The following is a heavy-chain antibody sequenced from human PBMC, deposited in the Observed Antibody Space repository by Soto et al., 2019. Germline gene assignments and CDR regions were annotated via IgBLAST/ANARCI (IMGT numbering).Heavy chain of an antibody. Sequence: QLQLQESGSGLVKPSQTLSLTCAVSGGSISSGGYSWSWIPQPPGKGLEWIGYIYHSGSTYYNPSLKSRVTISVDRSKNQFSLKLSSVTAADTAVYYCARGHAGHYYYYGMDVWGQGTTVTVSS. CDR3: ARGHAGHYYYYGMDV. CDR1: GGSISSGGYS. V-gene: IGHV4-30-2*01. J-gene: IGHJ6*02. CDR2: IYHSGST.